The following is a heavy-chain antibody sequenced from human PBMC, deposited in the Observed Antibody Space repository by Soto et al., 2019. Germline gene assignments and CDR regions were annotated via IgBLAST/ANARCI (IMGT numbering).Heavy chain of an antibody. CDR1: EGSFSSYT. D-gene: IGHD6-6*01. CDR2: IIPVLTIA. J-gene: IGHJ6*02. V-gene: IGHV1-69*02. CDR3: TTQLIVHYQNRGGEDV. Sequence: QVQLVQSGPEVKKPGSSVKVSCTASEGSFSSYTFSWVRQTPGQGLEWMGRIIPVLTIANYAPKFQDRVTSTSDKSTTTFYMELSSLISDDTAVYYFTTQLIVHYQNRGGEDVWCQGTTVTVSS.